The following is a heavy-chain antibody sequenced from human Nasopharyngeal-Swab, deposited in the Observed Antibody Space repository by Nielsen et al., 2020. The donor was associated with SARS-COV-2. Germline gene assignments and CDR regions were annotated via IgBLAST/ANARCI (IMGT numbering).Heavy chain of an antibody. Sequence: GESLKISCAASEFTFSSYAMSWVRQAPGKGLEWVAVISYDGSNKYYADSVKGRFTISRDNSKNTLYLQMNSLRAEDTAVYYCAQGNYFDYWGQGTLVTVSS. CDR1: EFTFSSYA. CDR2: ISYDGSNK. CDR3: AQGNYFDY. J-gene: IGHJ4*02. V-gene: IGHV3-30*03.